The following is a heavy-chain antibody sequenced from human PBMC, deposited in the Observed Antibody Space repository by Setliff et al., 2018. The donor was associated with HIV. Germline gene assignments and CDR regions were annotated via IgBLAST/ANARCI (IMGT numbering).Heavy chain of an antibody. CDR1: GYTFTSYY. V-gene: IGHV1-46*01. D-gene: IGHD5-12*01. CDR2: INPSDGST. CDR3: AGVDGYNALGY. Sequence: ASVKVSCKASGYTFTSYYMHWVRQAPGQGLEWMGIINPSDGSTSYAQKFQGRVTMTRDTSTSTVYMELSSLRAEDTAVYYCAGVDGYNALGYWGQGTLVTVSS. J-gene: IGHJ4*02.